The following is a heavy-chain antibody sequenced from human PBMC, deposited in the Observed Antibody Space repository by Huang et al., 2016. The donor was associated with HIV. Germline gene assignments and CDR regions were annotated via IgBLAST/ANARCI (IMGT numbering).Heavy chain of an antibody. CDR3: VRDQGRLAVGGIDNWFDP. J-gene: IGHJ5*02. CDR2: VYDSGTT. Sequence: QVRLQESGPGLVKPSETLSLSCTVSGDSVSSHYWGWIRHPPGKGLEWIGTVYDSGTTKYHPLLKIRITISVDTSKNGFSLNMTSVSAADTAMYFCVRDQGRLAVGGIDNWFDPWGQGALVTVSS. V-gene: IGHV4-59*02. CDR1: GDSVSSHY. D-gene: IGHD6-19*01.